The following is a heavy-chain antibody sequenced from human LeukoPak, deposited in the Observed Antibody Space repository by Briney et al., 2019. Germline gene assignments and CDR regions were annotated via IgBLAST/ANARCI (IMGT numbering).Heavy chain of an antibody. D-gene: IGHD1-20*01. V-gene: IGHV4-31*03. CDR1: GGSISNIGYF. J-gene: IGHJ5*02. CDR2: IYYGGST. Sequence: SETLSLTCTVSGGSISNIGYFWSWIRQRPGKGLEWIGYIYYGGSTYYNPSLESRVIMSVDTSKNQFSLNLTSVTAADTAVYYRARTYNWNPSWFDPWGQGTLATVSS. CDR3: ARTYNWNPSWFDP.